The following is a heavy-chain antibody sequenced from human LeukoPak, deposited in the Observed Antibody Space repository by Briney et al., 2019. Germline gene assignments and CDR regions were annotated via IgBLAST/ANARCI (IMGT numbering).Heavy chain of an antibody. Sequence: SETLSLTCAVYGGSFSGYYWSWIRQPPGKGLEWIGEINHSGSTNYNPSLKSRVTISVDTSKNQFSLKLSSVTAADTAVYYCAXXPXVGVTGTTTGAGYYYYYYGMDVWGQGTTVTVSS. J-gene: IGHJ6*02. D-gene: IGHD1-14*01. V-gene: IGHV4-34*01. CDR2: INHSGST. CDR1: GGSFSGYY. CDR3: AXXPXVGVTGTTTGAGYYYYYYGMDV.